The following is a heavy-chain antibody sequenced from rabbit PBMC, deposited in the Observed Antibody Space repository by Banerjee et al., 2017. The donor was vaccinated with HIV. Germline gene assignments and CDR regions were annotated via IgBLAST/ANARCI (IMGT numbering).Heavy chain of an antibody. CDR1: GFSFSSSYW. CDR2: IDAGYSGST. V-gene: IGHV1S45*01. J-gene: IGHJ6*01. Sequence: QEQLVESGGGLVQPEGSLTLTCTASGFSFSSSYWIWWVRQAPGKGLEWIACIDAGYSGSTHYASWAKGRFAISKTSSTTVTLQMTSLTAADTATYFCARVVIAYGYAIDLWGPGTLVT. CDR3: ARVVIAYGYAIDL. D-gene: IGHD6-1*01.